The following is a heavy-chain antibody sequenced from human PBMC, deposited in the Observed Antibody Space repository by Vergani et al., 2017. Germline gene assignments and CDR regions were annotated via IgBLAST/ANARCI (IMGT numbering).Heavy chain of an antibody. CDR3: ARDPDIVVVPAAPYYYYYYGMDV. Sequence: QVQLVQSGAEVGKPGASVKVSCKASGYTFTDCYIHWVRQAPEQGLEWVGVISPDGFSTFDAQKFQGRVTITRDTSTSTAYMELRSLRSDDTAVYYCARDPDIVVVPAAPYYYYYYGMDVWGQGTTVTVSS. D-gene: IGHD2-2*01. J-gene: IGHJ6*02. V-gene: IGHV1-46*01. CDR2: ISPDGFST. CDR1: GYTFTDCY.